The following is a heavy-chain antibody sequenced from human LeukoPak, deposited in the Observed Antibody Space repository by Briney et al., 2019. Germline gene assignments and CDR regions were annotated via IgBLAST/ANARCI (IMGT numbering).Heavy chain of an antibody. D-gene: IGHD3-22*01. Sequence: PGGSPRLSCAASGFTFSSYAMSWVRQAPGKGLEWVSAISGSGGSTYYADSVKGRFTISRDNSKNTLYLQMNSLRAEDTAVYYCAKEGPYDSSGYYARPGSFDYWGQGTLVTVSS. CDR3: AKEGPYDSSGYYARPGSFDY. CDR2: ISGSGGST. V-gene: IGHV3-23*01. CDR1: GFTFSSYA. J-gene: IGHJ4*02.